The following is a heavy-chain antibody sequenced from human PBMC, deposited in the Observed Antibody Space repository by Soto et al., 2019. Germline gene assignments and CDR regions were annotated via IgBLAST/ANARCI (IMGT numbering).Heavy chain of an antibody. CDR1: GGSFSGYY. CDR2: INHSGST. CDR3: ARSTNVGYSYTISWFDP. V-gene: IGHV4-34*01. Sequence: KTSETLSLTCAVYGGSFSGYYWSWIRQPPGKGLEWIGEINHSGSTNYNPSLKSRVTISVDTSKNQFSLKLSSVTAADTAEYYCARSTNVGYSYTISWFDPWGQGTLVTVSS. J-gene: IGHJ5*02. D-gene: IGHD5-18*01.